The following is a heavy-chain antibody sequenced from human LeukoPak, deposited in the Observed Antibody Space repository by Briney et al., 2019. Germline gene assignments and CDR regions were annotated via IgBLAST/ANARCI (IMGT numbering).Heavy chain of an antibody. CDR2: IYYSGST. Sequence: SETLSLTCTVSGGSVSSGSYYWSWIRQPPGKGLEWIGYIYYSGSTNYNPSLKSRVTISVDTSKNQFSLKLSSVTAADTAVYYCARVPDTVVTATGLRPPPGMDVWGQGTTVTVSS. V-gene: IGHV4-61*01. J-gene: IGHJ6*02. D-gene: IGHD2-21*02. CDR1: GGSVSSGSYY. CDR3: ARVPDTVVTATGLRPPPGMDV.